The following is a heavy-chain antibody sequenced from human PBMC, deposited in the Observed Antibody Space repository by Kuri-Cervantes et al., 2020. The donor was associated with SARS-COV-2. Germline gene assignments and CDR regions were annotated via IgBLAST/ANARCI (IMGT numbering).Heavy chain of an antibody. CDR3: ARGMQQWPFDY. J-gene: IGHJ4*02. D-gene: IGHD6-19*01. CDR1: GGSISSYY. V-gene: IGHV4-59*06. CDR2: IYYSGGT. Sequence: ESLKISCTVSGGSISSYYWSWIRQPPEKGLEWIGYIYYSGGTYYNPSLKSRVSMSVDTSKSQFSLNLSSVTAADTAVYYCARGMQQWPFDYWGQGTLVTVSS.